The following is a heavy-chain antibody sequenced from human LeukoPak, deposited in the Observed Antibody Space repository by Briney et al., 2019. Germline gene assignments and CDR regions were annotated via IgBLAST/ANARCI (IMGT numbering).Heavy chain of an antibody. D-gene: IGHD3-22*01. Sequence: GGSLRLSCAASGFTVSSNYMSWVRQAPGKGLEWVSVIYSGGSTYYADSVKGRFTISRDNSKNTLYLQMNSLKVEDTAVYYCARSSPFYHDSGGAFDIWGQGTMVTVSS. CDR3: ARSSPFYHDSGGAFDI. CDR1: GFTVSSNY. V-gene: IGHV3-66*01. CDR2: IYSGGST. J-gene: IGHJ3*02.